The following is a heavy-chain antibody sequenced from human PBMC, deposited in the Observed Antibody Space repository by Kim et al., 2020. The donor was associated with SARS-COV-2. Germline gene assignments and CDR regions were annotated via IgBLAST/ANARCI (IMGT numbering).Heavy chain of an antibody. D-gene: IGHD3-10*01. V-gene: IGHV1-69*13. CDR1: GGTFSSYA. CDR2: SIPIFGTA. Sequence: SVKVSCKASGGTFSSYAISWVRQAPGQGLEWMGGSIPIFGTANYAQKFQGRVTVTADESTSTAYMELSSLRSEDTAVYYCARTYYYGSGSHDYWGQGTLVTVSS. CDR3: ARTYYYGSGSHDY. J-gene: IGHJ4*02.